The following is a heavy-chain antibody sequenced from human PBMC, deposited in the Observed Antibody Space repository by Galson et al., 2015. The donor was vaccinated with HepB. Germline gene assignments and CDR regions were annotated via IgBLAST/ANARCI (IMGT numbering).Heavy chain of an antibody. CDR1: GFTFDDYT. J-gene: IGHJ6*02. CDR3: VKDLTYYCGSGISRAYGLDV. V-gene: IGHV3-43*01. D-gene: IGHD3-10*01. CDR2: ISWDGVTT. Sequence: SLRLSCAASGFTFDDYTMHWVRQAPGKGLEWVSLISWDGVTTYYADSVKGRFTVSRDNSKHSLFLQMNSPRTQDTALYYCVKDLTYYCGSGISRAYGLDVWGQGTPVTVAS.